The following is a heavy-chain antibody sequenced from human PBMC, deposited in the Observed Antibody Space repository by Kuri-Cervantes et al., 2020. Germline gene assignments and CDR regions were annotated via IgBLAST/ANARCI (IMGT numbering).Heavy chain of an antibody. Sequence: ASVKVSCKASGYTFTGYYIQWVRQAPGQGLEWMGWIHPNSGGTIYAQKFQGRVTMARDTSISTAYMELSRLRSDDTAVYYCASATSNWLGALDYWGQGTLVTVSS. J-gene: IGHJ4*02. V-gene: IGHV1-2*02. CDR2: IHPNSGGT. CDR1: GYTFTGYY. D-gene: IGHD1-1*01. CDR3: ASATSNWLGALDY.